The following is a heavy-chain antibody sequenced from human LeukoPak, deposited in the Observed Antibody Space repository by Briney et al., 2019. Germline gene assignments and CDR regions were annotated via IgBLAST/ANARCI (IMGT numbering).Heavy chain of an antibody. Sequence: GGSLRLSCAASGFTFSSYEMNWVRQAPGKGLEWVSYISSSGSTIYYADSVKGRFTISRDNAKNSLYLQMNSLRAEDTAVYYCARYSSSWFFDYWGQGTLVTVSS. CDR3: ARYSSSWFFDY. D-gene: IGHD6-13*01. CDR2: ISSSGSTI. CDR1: GFTFSSYE. V-gene: IGHV3-48*03. J-gene: IGHJ4*02.